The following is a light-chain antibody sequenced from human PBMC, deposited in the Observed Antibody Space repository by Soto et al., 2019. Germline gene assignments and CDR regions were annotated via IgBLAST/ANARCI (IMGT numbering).Light chain of an antibody. J-gene: IGKJ4*01. CDR3: MQRIDFPLT. Sequence: DIVMTETPLSLTITPGEAGSTTCGSSQSRRDSDDGNTYLDWYMQKPGQSPQXXIYTVSYRASRVPDRCSGSGSGTDFTLKITRVQAERVAVYYCMQRIDFPLTFGGGTKVDIK. V-gene: IGKV2-40*01. CDR1: QSRRDSDDGNTY. CDR2: TVS.